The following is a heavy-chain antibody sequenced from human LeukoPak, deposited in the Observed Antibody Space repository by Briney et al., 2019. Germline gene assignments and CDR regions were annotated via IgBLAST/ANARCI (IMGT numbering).Heavy chain of an antibody. Sequence: GASVKVSCKASGYTFTSYGISWVRQAPGQGLEWMGWISAYNGNTNYAQKLQGRVTMTTDTSTSTAYMELRSLRSDDTAVYYCYVWGSYRYNYYGMDVWGQGTTVTVSS. D-gene: IGHD3-16*02. CDR3: YVWGSYRYNYYGMDV. J-gene: IGHJ6*02. CDR2: ISAYNGNT. CDR1: GYTFTSYG. V-gene: IGHV1-18*01.